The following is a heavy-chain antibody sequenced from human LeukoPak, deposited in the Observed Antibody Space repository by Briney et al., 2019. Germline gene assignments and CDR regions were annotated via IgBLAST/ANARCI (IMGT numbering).Heavy chain of an antibody. D-gene: IGHD3-22*01. CDR1: GGSFSGYY. V-gene: IGHV4-34*01. CDR3: ARLETLYYYDTADAFDI. Sequence: SETLSLTCAVYGGSFSGYYWSWIRQPPGKGLEWIGEINHSGSTNYNPSLKSRVTISVDTSKNQFSLKLSSVTAADTAVYYCARLETLYYYDTADAFDIWGQGTMVTVSS. J-gene: IGHJ3*02. CDR2: INHSGST.